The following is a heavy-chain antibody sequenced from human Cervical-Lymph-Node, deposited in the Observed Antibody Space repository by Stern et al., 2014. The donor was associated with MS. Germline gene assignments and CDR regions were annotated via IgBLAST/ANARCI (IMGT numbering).Heavy chain of an antibody. Sequence: QLVQSGSEVKKPGASVKVSCKASEYTHNNYLIHWVRHAPGQRPDWMGVINPSGATNYAQKVQDRVTMTTDASTSTFYMELSRLRSEDTAVYYCAVRYCSGGRCYSVPDVWGQGTTVIVSS. CDR3: AVRYCSGGRCYSVPDV. D-gene: IGHD2-15*01. CDR2: INPSGAT. J-gene: IGHJ6*02. CDR1: EYTHNNYL. V-gene: IGHV1-46*02.